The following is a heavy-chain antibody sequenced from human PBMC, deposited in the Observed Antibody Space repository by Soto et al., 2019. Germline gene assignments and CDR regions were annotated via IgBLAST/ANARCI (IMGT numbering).Heavy chain of an antibody. CDR2: IKSKTDGGTT. CDR1: GFTFSNAW. CDR3: TTEGSGWLYYYYGMDV. J-gene: IGHJ6*02. Sequence: EVQLVESGGGLVKPGGSLRLSCAASGFTFSNAWMNWVRQAPGKGLEWVGRIKSKTDGGTTDYAAPVKGRFTISRDDSKNTLYLQMNSLKTEDRAVYYCTTEGSGWLYYYYGMDVWGQGTTVTVSS. V-gene: IGHV3-15*07. D-gene: IGHD6-19*01.